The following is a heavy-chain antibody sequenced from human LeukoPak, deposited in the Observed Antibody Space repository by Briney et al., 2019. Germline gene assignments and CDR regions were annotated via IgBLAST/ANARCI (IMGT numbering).Heavy chain of an antibody. V-gene: IGHV4-34*01. J-gene: IGHJ4*02. CDR3: ASSYSLGYCSGGSCYPLYYFDY. D-gene: IGHD2-15*01. CDR2: INHSGST. CDR1: GGSFSGYY. Sequence: SETLSLTCAVYGGSFSGYYWSWIRQPPGKGLEWIGEINHSGSTNYNPSLKSRVTISVDTSKNQLSLKLSSVTAADTAVYYCASSYSLGYCSGGSCYPLYYFDYWGQGTLVTVSS.